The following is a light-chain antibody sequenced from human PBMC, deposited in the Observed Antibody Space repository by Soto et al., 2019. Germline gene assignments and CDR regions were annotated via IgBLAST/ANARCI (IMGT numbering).Light chain of an antibody. Sequence: QSALTQPASVSGSPGQSITISCTGTSSDVGGYNLVSWYQQYPDKAPKLMIFDVNIRPSGVSNRFSGSKSGNTASLTISGLQAEDEADYYCSSYKSSSTLPYVFGTGTKLTVL. CDR1: SSDVGGYNL. V-gene: IGLV2-14*01. J-gene: IGLJ1*01. CDR2: DVN. CDR3: SSYKSSSTLPYV.